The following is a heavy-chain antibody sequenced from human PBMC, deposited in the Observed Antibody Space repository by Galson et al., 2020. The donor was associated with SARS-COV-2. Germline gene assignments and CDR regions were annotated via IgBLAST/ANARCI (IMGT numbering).Heavy chain of an antibody. Sequence: GESLKISCAASGFTFRSDGMHWVRHAPGKGLEWVAVISADGSYTSYADSAKGRFTITRDDSENTLYLQMNSLRPEDTAVYYCTRGVTYYHGEWGQGTLVTVSS. CDR2: ISADGSYT. V-gene: IGHV3-30*04. CDR3: TRGVTYYHGE. D-gene: IGHD3-10*01. CDR1: GFTFRSDG. J-gene: IGHJ4*02.